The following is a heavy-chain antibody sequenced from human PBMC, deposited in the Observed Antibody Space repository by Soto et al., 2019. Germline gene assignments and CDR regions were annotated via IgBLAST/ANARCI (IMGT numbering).Heavy chain of an antibody. Sequence: GASVKVSCKASGYTFTSYAMHWVRQAPGQRLEWMGWINAGNGNTKYSQKFQGRVTMTTDTSTSTAYMELRSLRSDDTAVYYCARAGYSGYVGHWGQGTLVTVSS. CDR3: ARAGYSGYVGH. CDR1: GYTFTSYA. CDR2: INAGNGNT. V-gene: IGHV1-3*01. J-gene: IGHJ4*02. D-gene: IGHD5-12*01.